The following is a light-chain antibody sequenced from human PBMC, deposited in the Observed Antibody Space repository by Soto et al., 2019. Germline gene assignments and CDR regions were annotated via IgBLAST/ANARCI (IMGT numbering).Light chain of an antibody. J-gene: IGKJ1*01. Sequence: EIVLTQSPATLSLSPGERATLSCRASQSVGSYLAWYQQKPGQAPRLLIYDASNRATGIPDRFSGSGSGTDFTLTISRLEPEDFAVYYCQQYNSWPTFGQGTKVDIK. CDR3: QQYNSWPT. CDR1: QSVGSY. CDR2: DAS. V-gene: IGKV3-11*01.